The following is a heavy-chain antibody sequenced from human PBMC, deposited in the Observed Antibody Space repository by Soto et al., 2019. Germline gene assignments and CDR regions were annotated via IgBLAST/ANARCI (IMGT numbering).Heavy chain of an antibody. CDR3: ASIGYCSGGSCYGMDV. Sequence: ASVKVSCKASGYTFTSYYMHWVRQAPGQGLEWMGIINPSGGSTSYAQKFQGRVTMTRDTSTSTVYMELSSLRSEDTAVYYCASIGYCSGGSCYGMDVWGQGTTATVSS. CDR1: GYTFTSYY. J-gene: IGHJ6*02. V-gene: IGHV1-46*01. D-gene: IGHD2-15*01. CDR2: INPSGGST.